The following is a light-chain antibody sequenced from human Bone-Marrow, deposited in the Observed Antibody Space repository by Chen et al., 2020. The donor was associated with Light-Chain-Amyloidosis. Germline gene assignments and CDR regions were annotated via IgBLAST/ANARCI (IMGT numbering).Light chain of an antibody. CDR2: EGS. J-gene: IGLJ3*02. CDR3: CSDAAWV. V-gene: IGLV2-23*01. CDR1: SSDVGSYNL. Sequence: QSALTQPASVSGSPGQSITISCTGTSSDVGSYNLVSWYQQHPGKAPKLMIYEGSKRPSGVSNRFSGAKSGNTASLTIAGLQAEDEADYYCCSDAAWVFGGGTKLTVL.